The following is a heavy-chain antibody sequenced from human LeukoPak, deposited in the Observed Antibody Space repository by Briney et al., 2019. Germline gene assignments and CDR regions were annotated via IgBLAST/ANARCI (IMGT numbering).Heavy chain of an antibody. V-gene: IGHV1-18*01. D-gene: IGHD2-15*01. CDR2: ISAYNGNT. Sequence: ASVKVSCKASGYTFTSYGISWVRQAPGQGLEWMGWISAYNGNTNYAQKLQGRVTMTTDTSTSTAYMELRGLRSDDTAVYYCARDPLRIVVVVAATNYYGMDVWGQGTTVTVSS. CDR3: ARDPLRIVVVVAATNYYGMDV. CDR1: GYTFTSYG. J-gene: IGHJ6*02.